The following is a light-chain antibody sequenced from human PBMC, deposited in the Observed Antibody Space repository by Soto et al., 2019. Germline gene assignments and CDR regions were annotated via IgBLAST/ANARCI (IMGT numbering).Light chain of an antibody. CDR2: DVS. CDR1: QDIRGA. J-gene: IGKJ5*01. CDR3: HQFITYPIT. V-gene: IGKV1-13*02. Sequence: AIQLTQSPSSLSASVGDRVTITCRASQDIRGALAWYQQKPGKPPKLLIFDVSSLQSGVPSRFSGSGSGTDLTLTISSLQPEDFATYYCHQFITYPITFGQGTRLEIK.